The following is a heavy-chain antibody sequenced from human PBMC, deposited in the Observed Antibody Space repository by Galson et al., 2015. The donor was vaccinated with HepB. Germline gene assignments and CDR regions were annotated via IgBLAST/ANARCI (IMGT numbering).Heavy chain of an antibody. Sequence: ETLSLTCTVSGGSISSYYWSWLRQPAGKGLGWIGRIYTSGSTNYNPSLKSRVTMSVDTSKNQFSLKLSTVTAADTAVYYCARVSGYFDWLALLAFDIWGQGTMVTVSS. CDR1: GGSISSYY. CDR2: IYTSGST. V-gene: IGHV4-4*07. J-gene: IGHJ3*02. CDR3: ARVSGYFDWLALLAFDI. D-gene: IGHD3-9*01.